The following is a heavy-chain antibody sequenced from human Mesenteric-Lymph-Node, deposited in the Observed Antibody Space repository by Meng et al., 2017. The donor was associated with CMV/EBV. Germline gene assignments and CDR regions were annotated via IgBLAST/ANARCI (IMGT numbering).Heavy chain of an antibody. J-gene: IGHJ5*02. V-gene: IGHV1-18*01. Sequence: YTFTSYGIRWVRQAPGQGLEWMGWISAYNGNTNYAQKLQGRVTMTTDTSTSTAYMELRSLRSDDTAVYYCARDGIAARLKGGNWFDPWGQGTLVTVSS. CDR1: YTFTSYG. D-gene: IGHD6-6*01. CDR2: ISAYNGNT. CDR3: ARDGIAARLKGGNWFDP.